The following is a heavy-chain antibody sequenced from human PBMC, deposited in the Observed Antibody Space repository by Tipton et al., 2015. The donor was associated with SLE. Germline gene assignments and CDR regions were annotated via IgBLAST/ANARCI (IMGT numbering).Heavy chain of an antibody. J-gene: IGHJ4*02. V-gene: IGHV4-59*01. Sequence: TLSLTCTVSGDSIISYYWSWVRQPPGKGLEWIGYIYHTGTTNYNPSLKSRVTISLDTSKNQFPLKLISVTAADTAVYFCAGLIVPFYFDFWGQGALVTVSS. D-gene: IGHD3-22*01. CDR2: IYHTGTT. CDR3: AGLIVPFYFDF. CDR1: GDSIISYY.